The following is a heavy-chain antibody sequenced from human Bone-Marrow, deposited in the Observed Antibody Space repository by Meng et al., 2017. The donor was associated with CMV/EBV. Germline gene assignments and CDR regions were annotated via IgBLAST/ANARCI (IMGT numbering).Heavy chain of an antibody. CDR3: ARDPRPEGDWIDP. CDR2: IYYSGST. V-gene: IGHV4-59*01. J-gene: IGHJ5*02. D-gene: IGHD1-14*01. Sequence: SEPLSLTCTVSGGSIRNYYWSWIRQPPGKGLEWIGYIYYSGSTNYNPSLKSRVTISVDTSKKQLSLKLTSLTAADTAVYYCARDPRPEGDWIDPWGQGTLVTVSS. CDR1: GGSIRNYY.